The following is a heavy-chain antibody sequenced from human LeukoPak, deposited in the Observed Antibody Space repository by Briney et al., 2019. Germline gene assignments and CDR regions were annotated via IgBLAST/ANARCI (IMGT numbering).Heavy chain of an antibody. D-gene: IGHD4-23*01. CDR1: GFTFSNYW. CDR2: IKQDGSEK. V-gene: IGHV3-7*01. CDR3: ARTTVAKFDL. Sequence: PGGSLRLSCAASGFTFSNYWMSWVRQAPGKGLEWVANIKQDGSEKYYVDSVKGRSTISRDNAEKSLYLQMNSLRAEDTAVYYCARTTVAKFDLWGRGTLVSVSS. J-gene: IGHJ2*01.